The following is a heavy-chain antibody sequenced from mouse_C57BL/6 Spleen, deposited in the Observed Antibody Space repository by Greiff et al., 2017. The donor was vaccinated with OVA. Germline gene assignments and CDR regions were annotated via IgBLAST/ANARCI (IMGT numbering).Heavy chain of an antibody. D-gene: IGHD3-3*01. CDR3: AVGIARDVRAWFAY. CDR2: IDPANGNT. CDR1: GFNIKNTY. J-gene: IGHJ3*01. Sequence: VHVKQSVAELVRPGASVKLSCTASGFNIKNTYMHWVKQRPEQGLEWIGRIDPANGNTKYAPKFQGKATITADTSSNTAYLQLSSLTSEDTAIYYCAVGIARDVRAWFAYWGQGTLVTVSA. V-gene: IGHV14-3*01.